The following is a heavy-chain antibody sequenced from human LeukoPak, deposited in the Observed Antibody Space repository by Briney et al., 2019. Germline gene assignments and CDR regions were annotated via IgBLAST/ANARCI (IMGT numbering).Heavy chain of an antibody. D-gene: IGHD3-10*01. CDR2: IYYSGST. CDR3: ARVGSGGYGSGSFTY. Sequence: SQTLSLTCTVSGGSISSGGYYWSWIRPHPGKGLEWIGYIYYSGSTYYNPSLKSRVTISVDTSKNQFSLKLSSVTAADTAVYYCARVGSGGYGSGSFTYWGQGTLVTVSS. CDR1: GGSISSGGYY. J-gene: IGHJ4*02. V-gene: IGHV4-31*03.